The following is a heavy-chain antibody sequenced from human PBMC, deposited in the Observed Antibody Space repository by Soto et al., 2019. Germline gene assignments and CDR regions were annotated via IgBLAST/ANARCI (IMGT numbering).Heavy chain of an antibody. D-gene: IGHD1-26*01. Sequence: EVQVVESGGGLVQPGGSLRLSCAASGFTFSAYSLDWVRRAPGRGLEWVAYISSSGTIHYANSVKGRFTISRDNAKNSLYLQMDRLRDDYTAVYYCARDGSQTDNYYYAMDVWGQGTTVTVSS. V-gene: IGHV3-48*02. CDR1: GFTFSAYS. J-gene: IGHJ6*02. CDR3: ARDGSQTDNYYYAMDV. CDR2: ISSSGTI.